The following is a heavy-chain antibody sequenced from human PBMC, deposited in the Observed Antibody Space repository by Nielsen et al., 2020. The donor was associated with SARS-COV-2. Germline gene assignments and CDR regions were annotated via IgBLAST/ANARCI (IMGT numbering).Heavy chain of an antibody. J-gene: IGHJ4*02. CDR2: IWYDGSNK. V-gene: IGHV3-33*01. D-gene: IGHD6-13*01. CDR3: ARELAAAAPGVDY. CDR1: GFTFSSYG. Sequence: GGSLRLSCAASGFTFSSYGMHWVRQAPGKGLEWVAVIWYDGSNKYYADSVKGRFTISRDNSKNTLYLQMNSLRAEDTAVYYCARELAAAAPGVDYWGQGTLVTVSS.